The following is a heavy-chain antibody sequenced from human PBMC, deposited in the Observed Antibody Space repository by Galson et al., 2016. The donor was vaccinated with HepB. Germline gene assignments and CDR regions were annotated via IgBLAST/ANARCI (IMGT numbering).Heavy chain of an antibody. V-gene: IGHV3-74*01. CDR2: IYNDGSIR. CDR1: GFDFSNYW. J-gene: IGHJ6*02. D-gene: IGHD3-10*01. CDR3: ARRTVMVREAMFSRGMDV. Sequence: SLRLSCAVSGFDFSNYWIHWVRQAPAKGLLWVSAIYNDGSIRTYADSVKGRFTISRDNAKNSVYLQMNSLRAEDTAVYYCARRTVMVREAMFSRGMDVWGQGTTVTVSS.